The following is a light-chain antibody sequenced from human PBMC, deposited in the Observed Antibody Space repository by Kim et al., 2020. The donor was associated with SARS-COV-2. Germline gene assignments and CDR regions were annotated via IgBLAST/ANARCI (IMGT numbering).Light chain of an antibody. CDR3: QVWDSSTAVV. CDR2: RDS. V-gene: IGLV3-9*01. J-gene: IGLJ2*01. CDR1: NIGSKQ. Sequence: VAMGQPARITGGGNNIGSKQVPRYQQKPGQAPVLVTYRDSNRPSGIPERFSGSNSGNTATLTISRAQAGDEADYYCQVWDSSTAVVFGGGTQLTVL.